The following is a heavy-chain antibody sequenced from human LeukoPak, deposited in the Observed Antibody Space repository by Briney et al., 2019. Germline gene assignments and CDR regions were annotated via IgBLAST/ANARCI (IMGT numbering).Heavy chain of an antibody. V-gene: IGHV4-34*01. Sequence: SETLSLTCTLSGGSISTYYWSWIRQPPGKGLEWIGEINHSGSTNYNPSLKSRVTISVDTSKNQFSLKLGSVTAADTAVYYCARGVFYDFWSGYYTPFDYWGQGTLVTVSS. CDR3: ARGVFYDFWSGYYTPFDY. CDR2: INHSGST. J-gene: IGHJ4*02. D-gene: IGHD3-3*01. CDR1: GGSISTYY.